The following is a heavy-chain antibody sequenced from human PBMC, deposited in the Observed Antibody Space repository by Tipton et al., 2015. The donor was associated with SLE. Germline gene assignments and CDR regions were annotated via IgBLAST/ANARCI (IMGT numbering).Heavy chain of an antibody. CDR3: ARELQQLVAFDI. D-gene: IGHD6-6*01. J-gene: IGHJ3*02. V-gene: IGHV4-39*07. CDR2: IYYSGST. CDR1: GGSISSSSYY. Sequence: TLSLTCTVSGGSISSSSYYCGWIRQPPGKGLEWFGSIYYSGSTYYNPSLKSRVTISVDTSKNQFSLKLSSVTAADTAVYYCARELQQLVAFDIWDQVTMVTSSS.